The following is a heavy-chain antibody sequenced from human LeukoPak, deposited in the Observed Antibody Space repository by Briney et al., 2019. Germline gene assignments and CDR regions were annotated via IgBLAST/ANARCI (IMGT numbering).Heavy chain of an antibody. CDR3: ARSIPYGTTWYGRSDY. J-gene: IGHJ4*02. D-gene: IGHD6-13*01. V-gene: IGHV4-61*01. CDR2: ISNSGST. Sequence: SETLSLTCTVSGGSIGGNSYWSWIRQPPGKGPEWIGHISNSGSTYYSPSLSSRVTISLDTSKNQFSLKLRSVTAADTAIYYCARSIPYGTTWYGRSDYWGQGTLVTVSS. CDR1: GGSIGGNSY.